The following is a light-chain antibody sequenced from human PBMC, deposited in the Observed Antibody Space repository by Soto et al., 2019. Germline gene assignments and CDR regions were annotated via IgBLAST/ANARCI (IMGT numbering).Light chain of an antibody. V-gene: IGKV3-15*01. J-gene: IGKJ4*01. CDR2: VAS. CDR1: QRVSSN. Sequence: EIVMTQSPATLSVSPGERATLSCRASQRVSSNLAWYQQKPGQTHKLLIYVASTRATGIPARFSGSGSGTEFTLTISRQQSEDFAVYYCQQYNVWPLTFGGGTKVEFK. CDR3: QQYNVWPLT.